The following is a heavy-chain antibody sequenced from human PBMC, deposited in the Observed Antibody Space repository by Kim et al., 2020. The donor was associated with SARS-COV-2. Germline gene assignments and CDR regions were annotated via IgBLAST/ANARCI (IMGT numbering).Heavy chain of an antibody. J-gene: IGHJ4*02. D-gene: IGHD3-16*01. Sequence: YEDSMKGRFTISRDKSKNPLYLQMNSMRAEDTDVYYCAKDTRAGGGWPPHWGQGTLVTVSS. CDR3: AKDTRAGGGWPPH. V-gene: IGHV3-23*01.